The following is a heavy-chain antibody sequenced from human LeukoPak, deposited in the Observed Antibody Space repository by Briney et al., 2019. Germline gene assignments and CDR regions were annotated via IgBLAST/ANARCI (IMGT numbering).Heavy chain of an antibody. CDR3: ARESEAVASDAFDI. J-gene: IGHJ3*02. CDR1: GFTFSSYA. D-gene: IGHD6-19*01. Sequence: QPGGSLRLSCAASGFTFSSYAMSWVRQAPGKGLEWVSVIYSGGSTYYADSVKGRFAISRDNSKNTLYLQMNSLRAEDTAVYYCARESEAVASDAFDIWGQGTMVTVSS. CDR2: IYSGGST. V-gene: IGHV3-66*01.